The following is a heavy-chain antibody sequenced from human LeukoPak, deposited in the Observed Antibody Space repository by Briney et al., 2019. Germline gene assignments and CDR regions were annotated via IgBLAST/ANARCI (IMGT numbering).Heavy chain of an antibody. CDR1: GGSFSGYY. Sequence: PSETLSLTCAVSGGSFSGYYWSWIRQPPGKGLEWIGEINHSGSTNYNPSLKSRVTISVDTSKNQFSLKLSSVTAADTAVYYCACPNYYGSGSYYDYWGQGTLVTVSS. J-gene: IGHJ4*02. CDR3: ACPNYYGSGSYYDY. D-gene: IGHD3-10*01. V-gene: IGHV4-34*01. CDR2: INHSGST.